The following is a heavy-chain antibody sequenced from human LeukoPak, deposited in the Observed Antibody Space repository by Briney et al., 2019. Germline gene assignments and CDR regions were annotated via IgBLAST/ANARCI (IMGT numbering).Heavy chain of an antibody. J-gene: IGHJ4*02. D-gene: IGHD3-10*01. CDR2: ISFDEIKK. CDR3: ARGPSTYTSESDY. Sequence: GGSLRLSCEASGFTFSSYAMHWVRQAPGKGLEWVAVISFDEIKKHYAHFVKGRVTISRDNSKNTLYLQMNSLRAEDTAVYYCARGPSTYTSESDYWGQGTLVTVSS. CDR1: GFTFSSYA. V-gene: IGHV3-30-3*01.